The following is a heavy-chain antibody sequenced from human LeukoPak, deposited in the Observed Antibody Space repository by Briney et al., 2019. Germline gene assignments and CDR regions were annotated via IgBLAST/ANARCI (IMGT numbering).Heavy chain of an antibody. D-gene: IGHD3-16*01. CDR1: GFTFSNYA. CDR3: AKTRFTAVQEFLVWAPFDY. Sequence: GGSLRLSCAASGFTFSNYAMSWVRQAPGKGLVWVSLIGVTGATTYYADSVKGRFTISRDSSKNTLYLQMNSLRDEDTAVYYGAKTRFTAVQEFLVWAPFDYWGQGTLVTVSS. V-gene: IGHV3-23*01. J-gene: IGHJ4*02. CDR2: IGVTGATT.